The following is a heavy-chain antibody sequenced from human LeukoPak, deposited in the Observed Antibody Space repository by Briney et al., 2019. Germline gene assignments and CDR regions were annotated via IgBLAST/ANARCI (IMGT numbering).Heavy chain of an antibody. Sequence: ASVKVSCKASGYTFTSYDINWVRQATGQGLEWMGWMNPNSGNTGYAQKFQGRVTMTRNTSISTAYMELSSLRSEDTAVYYCARALTNYYAHNWFDPWGQGTLVTVSS. D-gene: IGHD3-10*01. V-gene: IGHV1-8*01. CDR3: ARALTNYYAHNWFDP. CDR1: GYTFTSYD. CDR2: MNPNSGNT. J-gene: IGHJ5*02.